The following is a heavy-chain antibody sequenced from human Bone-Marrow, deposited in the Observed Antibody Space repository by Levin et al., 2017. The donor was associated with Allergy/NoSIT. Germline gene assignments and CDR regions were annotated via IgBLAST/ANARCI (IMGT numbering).Heavy chain of an antibody. D-gene: IGHD1-26*01. CDR2: ISGSGGST. CDR3: AKVLGELRYVPYDY. V-gene: IGHV3-23*01. Sequence: GESLKISCAASGFTFSSYAMSWVRQAPGKGLEWVSAISGSGGSTYYADSVKGRFTISRDNSKNTLYLQMNSLRAEDTAVYYCAKVLGELRYVPYDYWGQGTLVTVSS. CDR1: GFTFSSYA. J-gene: IGHJ4*02.